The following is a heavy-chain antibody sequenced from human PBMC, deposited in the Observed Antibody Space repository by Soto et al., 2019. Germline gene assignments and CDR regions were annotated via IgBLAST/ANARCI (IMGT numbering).Heavy chain of an antibody. CDR3: ARYSSSATWFDP. CDR1: GGSFSGYY. V-gene: IGHV4-34*01. CDR2: INHSGST. J-gene: IGHJ5*02. D-gene: IGHD6-6*01. Sequence: PSEILSLTCAAYGGSFSGYYRSWIRQPPGKGLEWIGEINHSGSTNYNPSLTSRVTISVDTSKNQFSLKLSSVTAADTAVYYCARYSSSATWFDPWGQGTLVTVSS.